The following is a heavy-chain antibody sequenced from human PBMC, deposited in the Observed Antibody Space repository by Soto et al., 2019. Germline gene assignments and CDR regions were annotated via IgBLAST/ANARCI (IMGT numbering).Heavy chain of an antibody. V-gene: IGHV1-58*02. CDR3: AAGRSLRYFVESSWGSARVLPYYMDV. J-gene: IGHJ6*03. CDR2: IVVGSGNT. Sequence: ASVKVSCKASGFTFTSSAMQWVRHARVQRLEWIGWIVVGSGNTNYAQKFQERVTITRDMSTSTAYMELSSLRSEDTAVYYCAAGRSLRYFVESSWGSARVLPYYMDVWGKGTTITVSS. CDR1: GFTFTSSA. D-gene: IGHD3-9*01.